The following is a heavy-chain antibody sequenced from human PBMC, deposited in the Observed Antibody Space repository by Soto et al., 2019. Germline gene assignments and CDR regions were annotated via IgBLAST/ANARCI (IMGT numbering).Heavy chain of an antibody. CDR1: GGSISSSSYY. CDR2: IYYSGST. D-gene: IGHD2-15*01. J-gene: IGHJ6*02. CDR3: ARRNLVEVGMDV. V-gene: IGHV4-39*01. Sequence: TLSLTCTVSGGSISSSSYYWGWIRQPPGKGLEWIGSIYYSGSTYYNPSLKSRVTISVDTSKNQFSLKLSSVTAADTAVYYCARRNLVEVGMDVWGQGTTVTVYS.